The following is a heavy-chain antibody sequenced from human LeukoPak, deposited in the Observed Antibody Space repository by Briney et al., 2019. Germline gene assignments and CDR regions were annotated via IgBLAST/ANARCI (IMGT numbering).Heavy chain of an antibody. J-gene: IGHJ5*02. CDR1: GGSISSGGYY. V-gene: IGHV4-30-2*01. CDR2: IYHSGST. D-gene: IGHD3-10*01. Sequence: SQTLSLTCTVSGGSISSGGYYWSWIRQPPGKGLEWIGYIYHSGSTYYNPSLKSRVTISVDRSKNQFSLKLSSVTAADTAVYYCARRGLITMVRGVEFDPWGQGTLVTVSS. CDR3: ARRGLITMVRGVEFDP.